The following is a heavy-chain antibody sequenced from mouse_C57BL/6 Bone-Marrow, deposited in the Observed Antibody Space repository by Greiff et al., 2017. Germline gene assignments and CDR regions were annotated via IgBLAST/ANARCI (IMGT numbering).Heavy chain of an antibody. CDR3: DRPTVVASTFDD. Sequence: VQLQQSGAELVKPGASVKLSCTASGFNITDYYIHWVKQRTEQGLEWIGRIDPEDGETKYAPKIQGKATIAADTSSTTAYLPLSSLTSEDAAVYYYDRPTVVASTFDDWGQGTTLTVSS. D-gene: IGHD1-1*01. V-gene: IGHV14-2*01. CDR2: IDPEDGET. J-gene: IGHJ2*01. CDR1: GFNITDYY.